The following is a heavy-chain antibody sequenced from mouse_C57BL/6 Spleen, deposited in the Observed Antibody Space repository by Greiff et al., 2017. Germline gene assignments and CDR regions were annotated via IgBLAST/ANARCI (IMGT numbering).Heavy chain of an antibody. Sequence: QVQLQQPGAELVRPGSSVKLSCKASGYTFTSYWMHWVKQRPIQGLEWIGNIDPSDSETHYNQKFKDKATLTVDKSSSTAYMQLSSLTSEDSAVYYCARDYYSSSYDWYFDVWGTGTTVTVSS. V-gene: IGHV1-52*01. CDR2: IDPSDSET. CDR3: ARDYYSSSYDWYFDV. CDR1: GYTFTSYW. D-gene: IGHD1-1*01. J-gene: IGHJ1*03.